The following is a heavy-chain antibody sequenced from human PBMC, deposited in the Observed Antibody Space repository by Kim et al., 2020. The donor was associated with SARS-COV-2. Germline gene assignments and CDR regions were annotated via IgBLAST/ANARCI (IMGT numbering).Heavy chain of an antibody. D-gene: IGHD3-16*02. CDR3: ARDYRYWFGTNWFDP. J-gene: IGHJ5*02. CDR2: ISSSSSTI. V-gene: IGHV3-48*02. CDR1: GFTFSSYS. Sequence: GGSLRLSCAASGFTFSSYSMNWVRQAPGKGLEWVSYISSSSSTIYYADSVKGRFTISRDNAKNSLYLQMNSLRDEDTAVYYCARDYRYWFGTNWFDPWGQGTLVTVSS.